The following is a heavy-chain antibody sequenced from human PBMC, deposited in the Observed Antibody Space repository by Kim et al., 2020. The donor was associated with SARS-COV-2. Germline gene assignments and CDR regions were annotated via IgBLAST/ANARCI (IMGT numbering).Heavy chain of an antibody. Sequence: GGSLRLSCAASGFTFSSYGMHWVRQAPGKGLEWVAVICYDGSNKYYADSVKGRFTISRDNSNNMVYLQMNSLRAEDTAVYYCARDRPSLDWYFDLWGRGTLVTVSS. CDR1: GFTFSSYG. D-gene: IGHD3-16*01. J-gene: IGHJ2*01. V-gene: IGHV3-33*01. CDR3: ARDRPSLDWYFDL. CDR2: ICYDGSNK.